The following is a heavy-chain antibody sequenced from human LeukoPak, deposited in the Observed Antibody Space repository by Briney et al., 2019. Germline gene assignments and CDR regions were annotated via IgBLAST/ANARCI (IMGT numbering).Heavy chain of an antibody. CDR3: ARGVSSGIGYCSSTSCSWGHDAFDI. CDR1: GGTFNSYA. Sequence: GASVTVSFTASGGTFNSYAISWVRQAPGQGLEWMGGIIPIFGTANYAQKFQGRVTITTDESTSTAYMELSSLRSEDTAVYYCARGVSSGIGYCSSTSCSWGHDAFDIWGQGTMVTVSA. D-gene: IGHD2-2*01. CDR2: IIPIFGTA. V-gene: IGHV1-69*05. J-gene: IGHJ3*02.